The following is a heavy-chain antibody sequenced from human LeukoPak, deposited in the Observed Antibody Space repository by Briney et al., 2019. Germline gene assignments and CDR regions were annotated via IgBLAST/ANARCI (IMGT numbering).Heavy chain of an antibody. V-gene: IGHV3-43*01. D-gene: IGHD3-22*01. Sequence: PGGSLRLSCAASGFTFEDYTMHWVRQAPGKTLEWVSLISWDGTTYYRDSVKGRFTISRDNSKNSLYLQTDTLTSEDTAFYYCAKDLSYESSGYVFDYWGQGTLVTVSS. CDR1: GFTFEDYT. CDR2: ISWDGTT. CDR3: AKDLSYESSGYVFDY. J-gene: IGHJ4*02.